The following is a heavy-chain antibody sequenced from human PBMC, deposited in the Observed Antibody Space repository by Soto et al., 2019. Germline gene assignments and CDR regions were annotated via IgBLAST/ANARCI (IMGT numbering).Heavy chain of an antibody. J-gene: IGHJ4*02. CDR2: IVPIFGTP. V-gene: IGHV1-69*01. D-gene: IGHD3-22*01. CDR1: GGTFSRYA. CDR3: ARGVYSDSSGYYFFF. Sequence: QVQLVQSGAEVKKPGSSVKVSCKASGGTFSRYALSWVRQAPGQGPEWMGGIVPIFGTPNYAQKFQGRVTVTADVSTSTAYMEVRSLRSEDTAMYYCARGVYSDSSGYYFFFWGQGTLVTVSS.